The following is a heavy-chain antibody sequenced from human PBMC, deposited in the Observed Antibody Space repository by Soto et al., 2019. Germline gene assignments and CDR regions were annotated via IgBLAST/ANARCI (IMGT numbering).Heavy chain of an antibody. J-gene: IGHJ4*02. CDR3: GKGTYSSGYYQLDY. D-gene: IGHD3-22*01. CDR1: GFAFSSYA. CDR2: ISGNGGDT. V-gene: IGHV3-23*01. Sequence: PGGSLRLSCAASGFAFSSYAMSWVRQAPGKGLEWVAAISGNGGDTSYADSVRGRFTISRDNSRDTMFLQMNSLGADDTAVYYCGKGTYSSGYYQLDYWGQGTLVTVSS.